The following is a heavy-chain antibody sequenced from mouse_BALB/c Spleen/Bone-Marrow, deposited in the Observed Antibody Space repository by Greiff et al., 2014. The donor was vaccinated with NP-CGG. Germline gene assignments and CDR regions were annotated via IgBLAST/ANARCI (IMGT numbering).Heavy chain of an antibody. CDR1: GFNIKDTY. J-gene: IGHJ2*01. Sequence: VQLQQSGAELVKPGASVKLSCTASGFNIKDTYMHWVKQRPEQGLEWIGRIDPANGNTKYDPKFQGKATITADTSSNTAYLQLSSLTSEDTAVYYCAASYGNYVSFDYWGQGTTLTVS. V-gene: IGHV14-3*02. CDR3: AASYGNYVSFDY. CDR2: IDPANGNT. D-gene: IGHD2-10*01.